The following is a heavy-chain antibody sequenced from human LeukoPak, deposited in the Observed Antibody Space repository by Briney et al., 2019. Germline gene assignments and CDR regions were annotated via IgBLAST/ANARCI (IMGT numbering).Heavy chain of an antibody. CDR2: IYTSGST. CDR3: GVVAASYYYYGMDV. V-gene: IGHV4-4*07. CDR1: GGSIISYY. D-gene: IGHD2-15*01. J-gene: IGHJ6*02. Sequence: SETLSLTGTVSGGSIISYYWSWIRQPAGKGLDWIGRIYTSGSTNYNPSLKSRVTMSVDTSKNQFSLKLSSVTAADTAVYYCGVVAASYYYYGMDVWGQGTTVPVSS.